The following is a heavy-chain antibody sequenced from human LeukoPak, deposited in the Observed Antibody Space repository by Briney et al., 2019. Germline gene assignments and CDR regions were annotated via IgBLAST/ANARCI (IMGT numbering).Heavy chain of an antibody. V-gene: IGHV3-48*02. D-gene: IGHD3-10*01. J-gene: IGHJ4*02. CDR1: GFTFSSYD. CDR3: ARGTYGFDY. Sequence: QPGRSLRLSCAASGFTFSSYDMNWVRQAPGKGLEWVSYISSSGSTIYYADSVKGRFTLSRDNAKNSLYLQMNSLRDEDTAVYYCARGTYGFDYWGQGTLVTVSS. CDR2: ISSSGSTI.